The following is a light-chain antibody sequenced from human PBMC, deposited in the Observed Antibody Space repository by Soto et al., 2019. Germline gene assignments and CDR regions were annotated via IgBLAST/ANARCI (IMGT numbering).Light chain of an antibody. Sequence: DGQMIQAPSSLSASVGERVTITCRASQSISSWLAWYQQKPGKAPKLLIYKASSLESGVPSRFSGSGSGTEFTLTISSLQPDDSATYYCQQYNSYSGTFGQGAKVDI. V-gene: IGKV1-5*03. J-gene: IGKJ1*01. CDR1: QSISSW. CDR2: KAS. CDR3: QQYNSYSGT.